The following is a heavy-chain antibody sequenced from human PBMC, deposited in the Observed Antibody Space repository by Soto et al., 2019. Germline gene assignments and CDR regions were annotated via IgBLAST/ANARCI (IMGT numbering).Heavy chain of an antibody. V-gene: IGHV4-34*01. J-gene: IGHJ4*02. Sequence: QVQLQQWGAGLLKPSETLSLTCAVYGGSFSGYYWSWIRQPPGKGLEWIGEINHSGSTNYDPSLKRRVTISVDTSKNQFSLKLRSLTAADTAVYYCASPGLPAVAGTLFDYWGQGTLVTVSS. CDR3: ASPGLPAVAGTLFDY. D-gene: IGHD6-19*01. CDR2: INHSGST. CDR1: GGSFSGYY.